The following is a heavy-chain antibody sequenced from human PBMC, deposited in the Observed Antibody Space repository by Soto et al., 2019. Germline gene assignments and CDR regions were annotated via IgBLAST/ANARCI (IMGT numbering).Heavy chain of an antibody. CDR3: AKDQRAASTTVKDYFDF. Sequence: EVQLVESGGVLVQPGGSLRLSCVASGFTFNSFGMSWVRQAPGKGLEWVSAISGTGNSVYYADSVKGRFTISRDNSENTLYLQINSLRAEDTAIYYCAKDQRAASTTVKDYFDFWGRGTLVTVSS. CDR2: ISGTGNSV. V-gene: IGHV3-23*04. D-gene: IGHD6-25*01. CDR1: GFTFNSFG. J-gene: IGHJ4*02.